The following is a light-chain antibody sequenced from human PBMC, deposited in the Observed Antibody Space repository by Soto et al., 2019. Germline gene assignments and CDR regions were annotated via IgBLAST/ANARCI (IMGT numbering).Light chain of an antibody. CDR3: RPYGSSART. CDR2: DAS. CDR1: QSLSNSQ. V-gene: IGKV3-20*01. Sequence: VLTQSRGTLSMSQGERATLSCRASQSLSNSQLAWYQQNPGQAPRLLIHDASSRATGISDRFTGSGSGTDFTLTITTLEPEDFAVYYCRPYGSSARTFGLATKV. J-gene: IGKJ1*01.